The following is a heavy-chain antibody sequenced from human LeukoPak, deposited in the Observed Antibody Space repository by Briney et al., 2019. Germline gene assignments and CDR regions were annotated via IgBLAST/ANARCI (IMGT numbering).Heavy chain of an antibody. J-gene: IGHJ4*02. CDR2: ISSSGSYI. CDR3: VKEGVEYSYSYGDY. CDR1: GFTFSSYS. D-gene: IGHD3-16*01. Sequence: GGSLRLSCAASGFTFSSYSMNWVRQAPGKGLEWVSSISSSGSYIYYADSMKGRFTISRDNAENTLYLQMNNLRPDDTAFYFCVKEGVEYSYSYGDYWGQGTLVTVSS. V-gene: IGHV3-21*01.